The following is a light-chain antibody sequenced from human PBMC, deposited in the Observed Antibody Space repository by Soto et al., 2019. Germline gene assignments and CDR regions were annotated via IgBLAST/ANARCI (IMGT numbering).Light chain of an antibody. V-gene: IGLV2-14*01. CDR3: ASYTSSSSLI. CDR1: SSDVGGYNY. Sequence: QSALTQPASVSGSPGQSITISCTGTSSDVGGYNYVSWYQQHPGKAPKLMIYDVRNRPSGVSNRFSGSKSGNTASLTISGLQGEDEADYYCASYTSSSSLIFGGGTQLTVL. J-gene: IGLJ2*01. CDR2: DVR.